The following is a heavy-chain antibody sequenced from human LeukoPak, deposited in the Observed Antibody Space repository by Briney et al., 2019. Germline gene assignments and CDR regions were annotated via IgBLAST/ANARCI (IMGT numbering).Heavy chain of an antibody. CDR2: ISTGSTYT. Sequence: GGSLRLSCAASGFTFSDYYTTWIRQAPGKGLEWLSYISTGSTYTNYANSVKGRFTISRDNAQNSLYLQLTSLRAEDTAVYYCTREDNWYFDLWGRGTLVTVSS. CDR3: TREDNWYFDL. J-gene: IGHJ2*01. CDR1: GFTFSDYY. V-gene: IGHV3-11*05.